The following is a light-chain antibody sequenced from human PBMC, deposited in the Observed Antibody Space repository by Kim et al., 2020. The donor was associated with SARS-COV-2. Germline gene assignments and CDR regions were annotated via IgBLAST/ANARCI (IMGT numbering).Light chain of an antibody. CDR3: QVWDSSSDHPVV. CDR1: NIGSKS. Sequence: SYELTQPPSVSVAPGKTARITCGGNNIGSKSVHWYQQKPGQAPVLVIYYDSDRPSGIPERFSGSNSGNTATLTISRVEAGDEADYYRQVWDSSSDHPVV. J-gene: IGLJ2*01. CDR2: YDS. V-gene: IGLV3-21*04.